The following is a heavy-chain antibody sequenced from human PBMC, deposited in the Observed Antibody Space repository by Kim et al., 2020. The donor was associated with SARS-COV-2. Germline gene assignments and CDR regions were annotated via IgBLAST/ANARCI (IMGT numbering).Heavy chain of an antibody. Sequence: KFQGRVTMTRDTSTSTVYMELSSLRSEDTAVYYCARSTEYSSRKPDAFDIWGQGTMVTVSS. CDR3: ARSTEYSSRKPDAFDI. D-gene: IGHD6-13*01. J-gene: IGHJ3*02. V-gene: IGHV1-46*01.